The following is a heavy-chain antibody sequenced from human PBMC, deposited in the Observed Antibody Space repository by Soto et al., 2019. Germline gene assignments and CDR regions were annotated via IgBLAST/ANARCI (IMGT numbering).Heavy chain of an antibody. D-gene: IGHD2-2*01. CDR3: ARYPQLGYDYYGLDV. CDR2: IYWDDDK. V-gene: IGHV2-5*02. J-gene: IGHJ6*02. Sequence: SGPTLVNPTQTLTLTCTFSGFSLSTVGGVNWIRHPPGKALEWLALIYWDDDKRYSPSLKSRLTITKDTSKNQVVLTMTNMDPVDTATYYCARYPQLGYDYYGLDVWGQGTTVTVSS. CDR1: GFSLSTVGG.